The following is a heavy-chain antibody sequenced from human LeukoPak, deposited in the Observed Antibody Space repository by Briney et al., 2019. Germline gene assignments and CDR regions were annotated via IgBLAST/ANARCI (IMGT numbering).Heavy chain of an antibody. V-gene: IGHV4-59*01. CDR1: GGSISSYY. CDR3: ARVVYDSSGYLHFDY. CDR2: IYYSGST. J-gene: IGHJ4*02. D-gene: IGHD3-22*01. Sequence: SETLSLTCTVSGGSISSYYWSWIRQPPGKGLEWIGYIYYSGSTNYNPSLKSRVTISVDTSKNQFSLKLSSVTAADTAVYYCARVVYDSSGYLHFDYWGQGTLVTVSS.